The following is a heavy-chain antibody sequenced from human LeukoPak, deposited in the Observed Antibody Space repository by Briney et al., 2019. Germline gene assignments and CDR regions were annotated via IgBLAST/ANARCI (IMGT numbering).Heavy chain of an antibody. Sequence: GESLKISCKGYGYSFTSYWSSWGRQLPGKGLGGRGIMYHGDSDTRYSPPFQGQVIITADKSISTAYLQWRSLQASDTAMYYCARPDRSGWSRGFDYWGQRTILAVSS. CDR2: MYHGDSDT. V-gene: IGHV5-51*01. D-gene: IGHD6-19*01. CDR3: ARPDRSGWSRGFDY. J-gene: IGHJ4*02. CDR1: GYSFTSYW.